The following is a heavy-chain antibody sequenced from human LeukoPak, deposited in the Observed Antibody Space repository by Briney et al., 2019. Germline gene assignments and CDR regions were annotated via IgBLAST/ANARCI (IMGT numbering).Heavy chain of an antibody. CDR1: GGSISSSSYY. V-gene: IGHV4-39*01. Sequence: SETLSLTCTVSGGSISSSSYYWGWIRQPPGKGLEWIGSIYYSGSTYYNPSLKSRVTISVDTSKNQFSLKLSSVTAADTAVYYCARLVICSSTSCYWVDRHYFDYWGQGTLVTVSS. CDR2: IYYSGST. D-gene: IGHD2-2*01. J-gene: IGHJ4*02. CDR3: ARLVICSSTSCYWVDRHYFDY.